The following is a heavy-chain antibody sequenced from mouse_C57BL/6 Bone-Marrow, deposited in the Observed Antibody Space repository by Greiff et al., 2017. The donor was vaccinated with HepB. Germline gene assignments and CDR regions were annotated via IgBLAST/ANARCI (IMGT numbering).Heavy chain of an antibody. V-gene: IGHV5-15*01. CDR1: GFTFSDYG. Sequence: EVKLMESGGGLVQPGGSLKLSCAASGFTFSDYGMAWVRQAPRKGPEWVAFISNLAYSIYYADTVTGRFTISRENAKNTLYLEMSSLRSEDTAMYYCARHEGDGYYWYWYFDVWGTGTTVTVSS. J-gene: IGHJ1*03. D-gene: IGHD2-3*01. CDR3: ARHEGDGYYWYWYFDV. CDR2: ISNLAYSI.